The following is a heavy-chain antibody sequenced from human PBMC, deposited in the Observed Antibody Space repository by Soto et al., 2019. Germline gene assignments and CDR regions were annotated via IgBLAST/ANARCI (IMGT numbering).Heavy chain of an antibody. CDR1: GYGFTGCY. J-gene: IGHJ6*02. V-gene: IGHV1-3*01. D-gene: IGHD3-16*02. CDR2: INAGNGNT. Sequence: PSATVSCKACGYGFTGCYIRWVRQAPGQRLEWMGWINAGNGNTKYSQKFQGRLTITRDTSASTAYMELSSLRSEDTAVYYCASFTFGGVIHYYGMDGWGQGTTVTVS. CDR3: ASFTFGGVIHYYGMDG.